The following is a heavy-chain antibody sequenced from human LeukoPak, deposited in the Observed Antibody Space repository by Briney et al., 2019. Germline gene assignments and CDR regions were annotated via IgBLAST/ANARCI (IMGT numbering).Heavy chain of an antibody. Sequence: PGGSLRLSCAASGFTFSSYSMNWVRQAPGKGLEWVSSISSSSSYIYCADSVKGRFTISRDNAKNSLYLQMNSLRAEDTAVYYCARDPRRSSSWYVGEGYWFDPWGQGTLVTVSS. CDR1: GFTFSSYS. CDR2: ISSSSSYI. V-gene: IGHV3-21*01. CDR3: ARDPRRSSSWYVGEGYWFDP. D-gene: IGHD6-13*01. J-gene: IGHJ5*02.